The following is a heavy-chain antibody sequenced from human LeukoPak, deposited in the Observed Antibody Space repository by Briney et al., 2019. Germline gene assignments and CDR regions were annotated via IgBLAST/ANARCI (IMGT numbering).Heavy chain of an antibody. J-gene: IGHJ5*02. CDR3: ARAGDVVPAPHWFDP. CDR1: GGTFSSYA. V-gene: IGHV1-69*04. CDR2: IIPILGIA. D-gene: IGHD2-2*01. Sequence: ASVKVSCKAPGGTFSSYAISWVRQAPGEGLEWMGRIIPILGIANYAQKFQGRVTITADKSTSTASMELSSLRSEDTAVYYCARAGDVVPAPHWFDPWGQGTLVTVSS.